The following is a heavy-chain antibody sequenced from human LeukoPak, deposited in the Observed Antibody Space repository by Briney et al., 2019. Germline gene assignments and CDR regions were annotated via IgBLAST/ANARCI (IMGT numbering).Heavy chain of an antibody. D-gene: IGHD5-12*01. J-gene: IGHJ4*02. CDR1: GFTFDDYA. Sequence: GGSLRLSCAASGFTFDDYAMHWVRQVPGKGLEWVSGISWNSRAIGYADSVRGRFTISRDNDNNSVFLHMSRLRPEDMAFYCARSLGMDGAVDNWGLGTLVTVSS. CDR3: ARSLGMDGAVDN. V-gene: IGHV3-9*03. CDR2: ISWNSRAI.